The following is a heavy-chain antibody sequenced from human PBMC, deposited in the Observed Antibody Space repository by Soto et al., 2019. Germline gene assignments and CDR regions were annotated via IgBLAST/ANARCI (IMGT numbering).Heavy chain of an antibody. J-gene: IGHJ4*02. Sequence: ASVKVSCKASGYTFTSYGISWVRQAPGQGLEWMGWISAYNGNTNYAQKLQGRVTMTPDTSTSTAYMELRSLRSDDTAVYYCARDNGGMATQPLDYWGQGTLVTVSS. CDR1: GYTFTSYG. V-gene: IGHV1-18*01. CDR2: ISAYNGNT. D-gene: IGHD5-12*01. CDR3: ARDNGGMATQPLDY.